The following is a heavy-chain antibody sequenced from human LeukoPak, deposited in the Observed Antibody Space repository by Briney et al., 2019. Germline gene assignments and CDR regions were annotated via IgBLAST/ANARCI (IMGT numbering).Heavy chain of an antibody. D-gene: IGHD2-15*01. V-gene: IGHV3-21*01. CDR3: ARGLGYCSGGSYYYDY. J-gene: IGHJ4*02. CDR2: ISSSSSYI. CDR1: GFTFSSYS. Sequence: GGSLRLSCAASGFTFSSYSMNWVRQAPGKGLEWVSSISSSSSYIYYADSVKGRFTISRDNAKNSLYLQMNSLRAEDTAVYYCARGLGYCSGGSYYYDYWGQGTLVTVSS.